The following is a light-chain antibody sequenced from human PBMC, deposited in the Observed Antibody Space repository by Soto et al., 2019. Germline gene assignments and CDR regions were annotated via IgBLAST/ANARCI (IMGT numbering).Light chain of an antibody. Sequence: QSALTQPASVSGSPGQSITISCTGTSSDVGGYNYVSWYQQHPGKAPKLMIYDVSNRPSGVSNRFSGSKSGNTASLTISGLQAEDEADYYCSSYTSSSTSFGGETKLTVL. CDR3: SSYTSSSTS. CDR2: DVS. CDR1: SSDVGGYNY. V-gene: IGLV2-14*01. J-gene: IGLJ2*01.